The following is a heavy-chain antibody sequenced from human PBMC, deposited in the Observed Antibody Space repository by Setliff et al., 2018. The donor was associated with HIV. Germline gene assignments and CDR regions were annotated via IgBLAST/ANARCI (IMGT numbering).Heavy chain of an antibody. CDR3: ARGYGSGSYYNWFDP. CDR2: INPNSGAT. CDR1: GYTFTGYY. Sequence: ASVKVSCKASGYTFTGYYMHWVRQAPAQGLGWMGRINPNSGATNYAQKFQGRVTMTRDTSISTAYMGLSRLRSDDTAVYYCARGYGSGSYYNWFDPVGQGTLVTVSS. D-gene: IGHD3-10*01. V-gene: IGHV1-2*06. J-gene: IGHJ5*02.